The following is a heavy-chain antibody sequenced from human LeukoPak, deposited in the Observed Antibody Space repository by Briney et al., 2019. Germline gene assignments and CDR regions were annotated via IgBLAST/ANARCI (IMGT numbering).Heavy chain of an antibody. CDR1: GFTFSSYV. V-gene: IGHV3-30*04. CDR3: ARDPGYCSSTRCYSLDY. Sequence: GGSLRLSCAASGFTFSSYVMHWVRQAPGKGLEWVAFISYDGNNKYYADSVKGRFTISRDNSKHTLYVQMNSLRAEDTALYYCARDPGYCSSTRCYSLDYWGQGTLVTVSS. D-gene: IGHD2-2*02. CDR2: ISYDGNNK. J-gene: IGHJ4*02.